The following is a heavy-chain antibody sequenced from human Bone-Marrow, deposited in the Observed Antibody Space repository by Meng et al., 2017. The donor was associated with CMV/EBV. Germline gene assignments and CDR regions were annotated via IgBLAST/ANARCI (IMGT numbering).Heavy chain of an antibody. J-gene: IGHJ3*02. D-gene: IGHD3-22*01. V-gene: IGHV1-2*02. CDR3: ARVRSRITMIVVVIYDAFDI. CDR1: GYTFTDYH. CDR2: INPNSGGA. Sequence: ASVKVSCKASGYTFTDYHLHWVRQAPGQGLEWMGYINPNSGGANYAQKFQGRVTLTRDTSITTAYMDLITLSSDDTALYYCARVRSRITMIVVVIYDAFDIWGQGTMVTVSS.